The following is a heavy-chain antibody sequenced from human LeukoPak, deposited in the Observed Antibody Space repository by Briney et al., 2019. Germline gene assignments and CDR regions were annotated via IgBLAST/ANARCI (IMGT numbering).Heavy chain of an antibody. CDR3: ARRPSGSGRFDS. CDR1: GGSISSSTYY. D-gene: IGHD3-10*01. J-gene: IGHJ4*02. Sequence: PSETLSLTCTVSGGSISSSTYYWAWIRQPPGKGLEWIGNLYYSGSTYYHPSLKSRVTIFVDASKNQFSLKLSSVTAADTAVYYCARRPSGSGRFDSWGQGTLVTVSS. V-gene: IGHV4-39*01. CDR2: LYYSGST.